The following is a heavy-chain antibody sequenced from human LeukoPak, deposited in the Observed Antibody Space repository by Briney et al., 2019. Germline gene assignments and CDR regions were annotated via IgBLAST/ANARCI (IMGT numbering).Heavy chain of an antibody. J-gene: IGHJ6*02. V-gene: IGHV3-33*06. Sequence: GGFLRLSCAASGFTFSSHGIHWVRQAPGRGLEWVAVIWYDGTNKYYEDSVKGRFSIYRDHSKNTVYLQMNSLRAEDTAVYYCAKGVVPYYYYGLDVWGQGTTVTVSS. CDR2: IWYDGTNK. CDR3: AKGVVPYYYYGLDV. CDR1: GFTFSSHG. D-gene: IGHD2-21*01.